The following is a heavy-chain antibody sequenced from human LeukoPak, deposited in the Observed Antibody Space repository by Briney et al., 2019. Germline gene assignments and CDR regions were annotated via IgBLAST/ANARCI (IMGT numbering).Heavy chain of an antibody. CDR3: ATTAGRTGGNS. CDR1: GFTFSNYW. D-gene: IGHD3-16*01. J-gene: IGHJ4*02. V-gene: IGHV3-7*03. Sequence: GGSLRLSCEASGFTFSNYWMSWVRQAPGKGLEWLANIKEDGSVKYYVDSVKGRFTVSRDNVKNSLYLQMNSLRADDTAVYYCATTAGRTGGNSWGQGALVTVSS. CDR2: IKEDGSVK.